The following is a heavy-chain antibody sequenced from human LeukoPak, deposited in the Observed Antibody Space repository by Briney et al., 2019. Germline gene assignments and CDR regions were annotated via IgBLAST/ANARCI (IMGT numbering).Heavy chain of an antibody. D-gene: IGHD6-13*01. J-gene: IGHJ4*02. CDR2: IKEDGSEK. CDR1: GFTFDSYW. V-gene: IGHV3-7*05. Sequence: GGSQRLFCAASGFTFDSYWMSWVRQAPGKGLEWVANIKEDGSEKYYVDSVKGRFTISRDNAKNSVYLQMNSLRAEDTAVYYCAREIGSAARGRWGQGTLVTVSS. CDR3: AREIGSAARGR.